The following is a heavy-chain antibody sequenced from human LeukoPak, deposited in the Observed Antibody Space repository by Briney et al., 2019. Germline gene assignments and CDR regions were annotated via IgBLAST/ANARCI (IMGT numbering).Heavy chain of an antibody. CDR1: GFTFSTYS. J-gene: IGHJ3*02. D-gene: IGHD1-26*01. Sequence: GGSLRLSCAASGFTFSTYSMNWVRQAPGKGLEWVSYISSHSSTIYYADSVKGRFTISRDNAKNSLSLQMNSLRAEDMAVYYCARDRSGNSYLNDAFDIWGQGTMVTVSS. CDR2: ISSHSSTI. CDR3: ARDRSGNSYLNDAFDI. V-gene: IGHV3-48*01.